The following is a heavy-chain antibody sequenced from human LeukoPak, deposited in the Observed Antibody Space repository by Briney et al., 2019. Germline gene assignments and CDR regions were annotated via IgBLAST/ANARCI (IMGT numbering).Heavy chain of an antibody. CDR2: IIPIFGTA. J-gene: IGHJ3*02. Sequence: SVKVSCKASGGTFSSYAISWVRQAPGQGLEWMGGIIPIFGTANYAQKFQGRVTITADESTSTAYMELSSLRSEDTAVYYCARGITMTVADAFDIWGQGTMVTVSS. V-gene: IGHV1-69*01. CDR3: ARGITMTVADAFDI. D-gene: IGHD3-22*01. CDR1: GGTFSSYA.